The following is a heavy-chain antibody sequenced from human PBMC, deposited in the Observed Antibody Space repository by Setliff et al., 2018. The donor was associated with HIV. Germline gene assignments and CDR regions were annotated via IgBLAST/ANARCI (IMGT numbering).Heavy chain of an antibody. J-gene: IGHJ5*02. V-gene: IGHV3-53*01. CDR3: AREIKWLDP. Sequence: ETLRLSCAASGFNVSHNYMTWVRQAPGKGLEWVYIIYGDGRTYYADSVKGRFTISRDDSKNTVYLQMHSLRVEDTAVYYCAREIKWLDPWGQGTLVTVSS. CDR2: IYGDGRT. CDR1: GFNVSHNY.